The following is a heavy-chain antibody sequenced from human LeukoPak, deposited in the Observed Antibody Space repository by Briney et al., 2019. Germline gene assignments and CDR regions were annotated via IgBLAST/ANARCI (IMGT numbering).Heavy chain of an antibody. CDR2: IIPIFGTA. J-gene: IGHJ4*02. V-gene: IGHV1-69*05. CDR1: GGTFSSYA. CDR3: ARDIGSSWYHQGYFDY. D-gene: IGHD6-13*01. Sequence: GASVKVSCKASGGTFSSYAISWVRQAPGQGLEWMGGIIPIFGTANYAQKFQGRVTITTDESTSTAYMELRSLRSDDTAVYYCARDIGSSWYHQGYFDYWGQGTLVTVSS.